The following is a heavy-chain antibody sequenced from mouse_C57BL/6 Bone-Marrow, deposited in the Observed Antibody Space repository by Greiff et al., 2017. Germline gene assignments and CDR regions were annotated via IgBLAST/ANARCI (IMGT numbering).Heavy chain of an antibody. CDR2: INPSNGGT. CDR1: GYTFTSYW. D-gene: IGHD2-3*01. Sequence: VQLQQPGTELVKPGASVKLSCTASGYTFTSYWMHWVQQRPGQGLEWIGNINPSNGGTNYNEKFKSKATLTVDKSSSTAYMQLSSLTSEDSAVYYCARAGRWLLRTFDYWGQGTTLTVSS. CDR3: ARAGRWLLRTFDY. J-gene: IGHJ2*01. V-gene: IGHV1-53*01.